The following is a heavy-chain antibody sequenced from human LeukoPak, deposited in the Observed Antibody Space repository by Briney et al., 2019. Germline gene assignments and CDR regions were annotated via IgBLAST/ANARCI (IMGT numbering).Heavy chain of an antibody. CDR2: IYYSGST. CDR1: GGSINSGDYY. D-gene: IGHD2/OR15-2a*01. Sequence: SETLSLTCTVSGGSINSGDYYWVWIRQPPGKGLEWIGSIYYSGSTNYNPSLKSRVTISVDTSKNQFSLKLSSVTAADTAVYYCARGSVYGIFDYWGQGTLVTVSS. V-gene: IGHV4-61*08. J-gene: IGHJ4*02. CDR3: ARGSVYGIFDY.